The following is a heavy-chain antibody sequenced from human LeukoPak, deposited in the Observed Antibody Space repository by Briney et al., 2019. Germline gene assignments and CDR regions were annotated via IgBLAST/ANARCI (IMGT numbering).Heavy chain of an antibody. CDR3: ARVLVTTDYYYYYMDV. V-gene: IGHV1-8*01. CDR2: MNPNSGNT. Sequence: GASVKVSCKASGYTFTSYDINWVRQATGQGLEWMGWMNPNSGNTGYAQKFQGRVTITRNTSISTAYMELSSLRSEDTAVYYCARVLVTTDYYYYYMDVWGKGTTVTVSS. J-gene: IGHJ6*03. CDR1: GYTFTSYD. D-gene: IGHD4-11*01.